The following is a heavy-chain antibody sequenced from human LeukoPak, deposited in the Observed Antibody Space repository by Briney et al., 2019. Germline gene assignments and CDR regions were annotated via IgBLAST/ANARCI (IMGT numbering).Heavy chain of an antibody. V-gene: IGHV3-74*01. D-gene: IGHD3-3*01. CDR3: ARDRYDVPDY. CDR2: ITSDGRAT. CDR1: GFTFSSTW. Sequence: GGSLRLSCAASGFTFSSTWMHWFRQGAGKGLVWVSRITSDGRATIYADSVKGRFSISRDNAKNTLYLQMNSLRAEDTAVYYCARDRYDVPDYWGQGTLVTVSS. J-gene: IGHJ4*02.